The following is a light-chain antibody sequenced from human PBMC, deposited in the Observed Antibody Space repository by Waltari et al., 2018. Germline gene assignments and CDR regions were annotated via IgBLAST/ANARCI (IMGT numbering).Light chain of an antibody. CDR2: MVS. V-gene: IGKV2-28*01. CDR3: MQARQTPWT. Sequence: EIVMTQSLLSLPVTPGETASASCRASHSLLHSNGYTFLDWYVQKPGQSPQLLIYMVSNRASGVPDRFSGSGSGTDFTLEISRVEAEDVGVYYCMQARQTPWTFGQGTKVEIK. J-gene: IGKJ1*01. CDR1: HSLLHSNGYTF.